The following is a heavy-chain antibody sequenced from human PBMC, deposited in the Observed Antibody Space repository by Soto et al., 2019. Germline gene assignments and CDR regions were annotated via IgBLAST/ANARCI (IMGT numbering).Heavy chain of an antibody. J-gene: IGHJ5*02. CDR3: TRRYDWNEYHFDP. V-gene: IGHV4-39*01. CDR2: SYYSGTS. Sequence: SETLSLTCTVSGGSIRVQSYYWTWIRQTPGKGLGWVGSSYYSGTSYFNPALKGRVTISVDTSTNQFSLRLTSVTAADTAVYYCTRRYDWNEYHFDPWGQGTLVT. D-gene: IGHD1-20*01. CDR1: GGSIRVQSYY.